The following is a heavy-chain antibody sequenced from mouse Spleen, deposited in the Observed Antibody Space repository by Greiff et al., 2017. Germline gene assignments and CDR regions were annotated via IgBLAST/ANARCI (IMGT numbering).Heavy chain of an antibody. J-gene: IGHJ2*01. D-gene: IGHD2-3*01. CDR3: ARGGDGYWYFDY. Sequence: EVQLQQSGPELVKPGASVKISCKASGYTFTDYYMNWVKQSHGKSLEWIGDINPNNGGTSYNQKFKGKATLTVDKSSSTAYMELRSLTSEDSAVYYCARGGDGYWYFDYWGQGTTLTVSS. V-gene: IGHV1-26*01. CDR1: GYTFTDYY. CDR2: INPNNGGT.